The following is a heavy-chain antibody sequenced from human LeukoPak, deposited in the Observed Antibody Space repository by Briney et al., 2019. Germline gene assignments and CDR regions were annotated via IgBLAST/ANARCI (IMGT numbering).Heavy chain of an antibody. Sequence: GGSLRLSCAASGFTFGTYGMSWVRQGPGKGLEWVSAISSSGATMYYSDSVKGRFTISRDNSRNTLYLQINSLRAEDTAVYYCAKDSGETDFYNYSYMDVWGKGTTVTVSS. CDR1: GFTFGTYG. D-gene: IGHD2/OR15-2a*01. CDR3: AKDSGETDFYNYSYMDV. J-gene: IGHJ6*03. CDR2: ISSSGATM. V-gene: IGHV3-23*01.